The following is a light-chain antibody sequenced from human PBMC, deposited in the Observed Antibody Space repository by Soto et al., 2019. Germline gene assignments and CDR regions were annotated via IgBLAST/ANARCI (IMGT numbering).Light chain of an antibody. J-gene: IGKJ2*01. CDR3: QQYESHMYT. Sequence: DIQMTQSPSTLSASVGDRVTITCRASQSVSSWLAWYQQKPGKAPKLLIYKASSLESGVPSRFSDSGSGTEFTLTITSLQPDDFATYHCQQYESHMYTFGQGTKLEI. V-gene: IGKV1-5*03. CDR1: QSVSSW. CDR2: KAS.